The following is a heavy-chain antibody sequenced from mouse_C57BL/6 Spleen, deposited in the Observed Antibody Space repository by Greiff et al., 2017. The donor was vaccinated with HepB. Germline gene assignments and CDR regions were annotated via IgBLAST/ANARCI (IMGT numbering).Heavy chain of an antibody. CDR2: IDPSDSYT. D-gene: IGHD2-5*01. J-gene: IGHJ4*01. CDR3: ARAYSNSSYYAMDY. Sequence: VQLQQPGAELVRPGPSVKLSCKASGYTFTSYWMHWVKQRPGQGLEWIGVIDPSDSYTNYNQKFKGKATLTVDTSSSTAYMQLSSLTSEDSAVYYCARAYSNSSYYAMDYWGQGTSVTVSS. V-gene: IGHV1-59*01. CDR1: GYTFTSYW.